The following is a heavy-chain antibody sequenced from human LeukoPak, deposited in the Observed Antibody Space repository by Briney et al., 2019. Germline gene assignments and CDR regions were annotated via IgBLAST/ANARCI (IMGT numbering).Heavy chain of an antibody. CDR3: AIEGTMAKVVETLDY. D-gene: IGHD3-10*01. CDR1: GFTFSRSA. V-gene: IGHV3-30*04. J-gene: IGHJ4*02. Sequence: GGSLRLSCAASGFTFSRSAMHWVRQAPGKGLEWVAVISYDGSNKYYADSVKGRFTISRDNSKNTMYLQMNSLRAEDTAVYHCAIEGTMAKVVETLDYWGQGTLVTVSS. CDR2: ISYDGSNK.